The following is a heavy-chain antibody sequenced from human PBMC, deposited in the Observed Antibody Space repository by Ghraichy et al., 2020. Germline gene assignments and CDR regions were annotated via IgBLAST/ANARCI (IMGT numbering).Heavy chain of an antibody. D-gene: IGHD6-13*01. V-gene: IGHV3-23*01. Sequence: GESLNISCAASGFTFSSYAMSWVRQAPGKGLEWVSAISGSGGSTYYADSVKGRFTISRDNSKNTLYLQMNSLRAEDMAVYYCAKDPRWFQHWGQGTLVTVSS. CDR2: ISGSGGST. J-gene: IGHJ1*01. CDR3: AKDPRWFQH. CDR1: GFTFSSYA.